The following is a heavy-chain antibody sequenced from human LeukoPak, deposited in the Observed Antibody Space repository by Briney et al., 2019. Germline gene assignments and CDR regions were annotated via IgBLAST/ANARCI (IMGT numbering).Heavy chain of an antibody. J-gene: IGHJ4*02. CDR1: GYTFTSYY. CDR3: ARVWVGATKAGYGY. CDR2: ISTSGGNT. Sequence: ASVKVSCKASGYTFTSYYMHWVRQAPGQGLEWMGIISTSGGNTGYAQKFQCRIIMTRDTSTSTVYLDLSSLRSDDTAVYYCARVWVGATKAGYGYWGQGTLVTVSS. D-gene: IGHD1-26*01. V-gene: IGHV1-46*01.